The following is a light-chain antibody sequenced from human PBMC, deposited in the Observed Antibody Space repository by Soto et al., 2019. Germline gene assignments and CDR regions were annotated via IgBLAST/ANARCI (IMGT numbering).Light chain of an antibody. V-gene: IGKV4-1*01. Sequence: DIVMTQSPDSLAVSLGERATINCKSSQSVLYSSNNKNYLAWYQQKPGQPPKLLIYWASTRASGVPDRFSGSGSGTDFTLTISSLQAEDVAVYYCQQYDIMTHFGRGTKLEIK. J-gene: IGKJ2*01. CDR1: QSVLYSSNNKNY. CDR3: QQYDIMTH. CDR2: WAS.